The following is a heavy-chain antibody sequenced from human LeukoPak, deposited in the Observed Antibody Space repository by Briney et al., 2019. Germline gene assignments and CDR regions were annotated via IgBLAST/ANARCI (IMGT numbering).Heavy chain of an antibody. CDR3: ASGRGRASDYYYGMDV. D-gene: IGHD3-10*01. J-gene: IGHJ6*02. CDR1: GFTFSSYT. Sequence: GGSLRLSCAASGFTFSSYTMHWVRQAPGKGLEWVALISYDGSNEFYADSVKGRCTISRGNSKNTLYLQMNSLRAEDTAGYYCASGRGRASDYYYGMDVWGQGTTVTVSS. CDR2: ISYDGSNE. V-gene: IGHV3-30*14.